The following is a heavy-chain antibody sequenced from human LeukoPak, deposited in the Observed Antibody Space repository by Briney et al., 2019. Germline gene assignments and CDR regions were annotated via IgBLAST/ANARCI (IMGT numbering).Heavy chain of an antibody. Sequence: GGSLRLSCAASGFTVSSKYMSWVRQAPGKGLEWVSVIYNGGSTYYADSLKGRFTISRDNSKNTLYLQMNSLRAEDTAVYYCARGALDITFRHAFDIWGQGTMVTVSS. J-gene: IGHJ3*02. V-gene: IGHV3-53*01. CDR3: ARGALDITFRHAFDI. CDR1: GFTVSSKY. CDR2: IYNGGST. D-gene: IGHD2-15*01.